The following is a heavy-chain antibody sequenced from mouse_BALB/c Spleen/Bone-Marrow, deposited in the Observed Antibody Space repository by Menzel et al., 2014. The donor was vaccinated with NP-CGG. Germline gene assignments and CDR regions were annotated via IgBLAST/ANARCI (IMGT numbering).Heavy chain of an antibody. D-gene: IGHD1-2*01. CDR1: GYTFTSYW. CDR2: IYPGSGST. Sequence: LQQSGSELVRPGASVKLSCEASGYTFTSYWMHWVKQRHGQGLEWIGNIYPGSGSTNYDEKFKSKGTLTVDTSSSTAYMHLSTLTSEDSAVYYCTRWDYGYMDYWGQGTSVTVSS. J-gene: IGHJ4*01. V-gene: IGHV1S22*01. CDR3: TRWDYGYMDY.